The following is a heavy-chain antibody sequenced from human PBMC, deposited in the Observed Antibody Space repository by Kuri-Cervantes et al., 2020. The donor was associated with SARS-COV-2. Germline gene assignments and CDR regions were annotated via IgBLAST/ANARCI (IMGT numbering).Heavy chain of an antibody. V-gene: IGHV1-46*01. CDR2: INPSDDST. D-gene: IGHD3-3*01. J-gene: IGHJ4*02. CDR3: ARGGLRFLEWLPDYLDY. CDR1: GYTFTGYY. Sequence: ASVKVSCKASGYTFTGYYIHWVRQAPGQGLEWMGVINPSDDSTTYAQKFQDRVTMTRDTSTSTVYMELRSLRSEDTAVFYCARGGLRFLEWLPDYLDYWGQGTLVTVSS.